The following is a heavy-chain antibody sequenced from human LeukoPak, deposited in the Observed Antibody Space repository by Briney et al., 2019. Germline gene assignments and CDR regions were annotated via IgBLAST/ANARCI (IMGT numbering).Heavy chain of an antibody. Sequence: GGSLRLSCAASGFIFSNYGMHWVRQAPGKGLEWVAFLHNDETEIYYAESVKGRFTISRDNSKNSLYLQMSSLRDEDTAVYYCVKDTGRGDVWGQGTQVTVSS. CDR3: VKDTGRGDV. CDR2: LHNDETEI. CDR1: GFIFSNYG. V-gene: IGHV3-30*02. D-gene: IGHD2-21*02. J-gene: IGHJ4*02.